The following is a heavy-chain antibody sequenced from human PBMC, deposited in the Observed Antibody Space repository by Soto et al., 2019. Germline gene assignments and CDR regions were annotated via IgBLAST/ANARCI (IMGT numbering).Heavy chain of an antibody. CDR2: IIPIFGTA. D-gene: IGHD3-10*01. CDR3: ARGFRITMVRGVRGSYYYYGMDV. CDR1: GGTFSSYA. V-gene: IGHV1-69*06. Sequence: ASVKVSCKASGGTFSSYAISWVRQAPGQGLEWMGGIIPIFGTANYAQKFQGRVTITADKSTSTAYMELSSLRSEDTAVYYCARGFRITMVRGVRGSYYYYGMDVWGQGXTVTVPS. J-gene: IGHJ6*02.